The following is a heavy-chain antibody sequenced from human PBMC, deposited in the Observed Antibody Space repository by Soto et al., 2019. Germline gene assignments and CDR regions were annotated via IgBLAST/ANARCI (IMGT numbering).Heavy chain of an antibody. CDR1: GYSFTGYY. CDR2: INPNSGGT. V-gene: IGHV1-2*02. Sequence: QVQLVQSGAAVKKPGASVKVSCKASGYSFTGYYMHRVREAPGQGLEWMGWINPNSGGTNYAQKLQSRVTMTRETPISAGYMELSRLRSEDTAVYYCARADDYVWGSYRYAFDIWGQGTMVTGSS. CDR3: ARADDYVWGSYRYAFDI. J-gene: IGHJ3*02. D-gene: IGHD3-16*02.